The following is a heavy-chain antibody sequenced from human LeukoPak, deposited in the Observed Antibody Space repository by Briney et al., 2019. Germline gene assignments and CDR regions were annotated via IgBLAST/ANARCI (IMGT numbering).Heavy chain of an antibody. D-gene: IGHD6-13*01. CDR3: ANGRGSSSSWYWFDP. Sequence: GGSLRLSCAASGFTLSSYAMSWVRQAPGKGLEWVSAISGSGGSTYYADSVKGRFTISRDNSKNTLYLQMNSLRAEDTAVYYCANGRGSSSSWYWFDPWGQGTLVTVSS. J-gene: IGHJ5*02. V-gene: IGHV3-23*01. CDR2: ISGSGGST. CDR1: GFTLSSYA.